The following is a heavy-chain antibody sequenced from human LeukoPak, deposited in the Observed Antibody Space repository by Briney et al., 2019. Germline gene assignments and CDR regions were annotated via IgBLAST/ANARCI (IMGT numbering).Heavy chain of an antibody. CDR1: GFTFSRYW. J-gene: IGHJ4*02. CDR2: IVSDGSST. V-gene: IGHV3-74*03. Sequence: GGSLRLSCASSGFTFSRYWMQWVRQAPGKGLVWVSHIVSDGSSTTYADSVKGRFTTSRDNAKSTLYLQMNSLRAEDTAVYYCERDNYGVDYWGQGTLVTVSS. D-gene: IGHD3-10*01. CDR3: ERDNYGVDY.